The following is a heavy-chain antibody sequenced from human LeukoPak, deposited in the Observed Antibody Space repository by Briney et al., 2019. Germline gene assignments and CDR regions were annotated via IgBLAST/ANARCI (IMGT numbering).Heavy chain of an antibody. D-gene: IGHD6-13*01. J-gene: IGHJ6*03. V-gene: IGHV3-21*01. CDR1: GFTFSSYS. Sequence: GGSLRLSCAASGFTFSSYSINWVRQAPGKGLEWVSSISSSSSYIYYADSVKGRFTISRDNAKNSLYLQMNSLRAEDTAVYYCARDSSSCTGCMDVWGKGTTVTVSS. CDR3: ARDSSSCTGCMDV. CDR2: ISSSSSYI.